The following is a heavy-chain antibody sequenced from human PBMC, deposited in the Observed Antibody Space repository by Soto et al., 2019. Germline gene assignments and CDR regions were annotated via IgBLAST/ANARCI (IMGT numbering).Heavy chain of an antibody. CDR2: ISSNGGST. Sequence: EVQLVESGGGLVQPGGSLRLSYAASGFTFSRYAMHWVRQAPGKGLEYVSAISSNGGSTDYANSVKGRFTISRDNSKNTLYLQMGSLRAEDMAVYYCARGSNGYHFDYWGQGTLVTVSS. CDR3: ARGSNGYHFDY. D-gene: IGHD5-12*01. J-gene: IGHJ4*02. CDR1: GFTFSRYA. V-gene: IGHV3-64*01.